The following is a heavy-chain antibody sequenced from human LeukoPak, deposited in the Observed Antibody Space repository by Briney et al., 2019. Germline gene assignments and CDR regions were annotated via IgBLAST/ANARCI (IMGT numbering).Heavy chain of an antibody. CDR3: ANHLGSGWSFHY. V-gene: IGHV3-48*03. CDR1: GFTFSSYE. Sequence: GGSLRLSCAASGFTFSSYEMNWVRQAPGKGLEWVSYISSSGSTIYYADSVKGRFTISRDNAKNSLYLQMNSLRAEDTAVYYCANHLGSGWSFHYWGQGTLVTVSS. CDR2: ISSSGSTI. J-gene: IGHJ4*02. D-gene: IGHD6-19*01.